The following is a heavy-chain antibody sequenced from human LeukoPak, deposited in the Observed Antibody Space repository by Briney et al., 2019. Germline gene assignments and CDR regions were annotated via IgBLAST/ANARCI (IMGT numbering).Heavy chain of an antibody. V-gene: IGHV3-30*02. J-gene: IGHJ4*02. CDR1: GFTFSDYY. CDR3: GKHDSASDY. D-gene: IGHD1-26*01. CDR2: TRSDGSGE. Sequence: GGSLRLSCAASGFTFSDYYMSWIRQAPGKGLEWVAFTRSDGSGEYYTDSVKGRFTISRDNSKNTLYLQMNSLRVEDTAVYYCGKHDSASDYWGQGTLVTVSS.